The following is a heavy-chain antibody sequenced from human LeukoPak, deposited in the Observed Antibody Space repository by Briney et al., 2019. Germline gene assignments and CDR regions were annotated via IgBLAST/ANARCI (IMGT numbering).Heavy chain of an antibody. J-gene: IGHJ4*02. CDR1: GFTFSSYG. CDR2: IISSGSIV. CDR3: ARGRLYGEYDY. Sequence: GGSLRLSCAASGFTFSSYGMHWVRQAPGKGLEWISDIISSGSIVYYADSVKGRFTISRDNAKDSLYLQMNSLRAEDTAVYYCARGRLYGEYDYWGQGTLVTVSS. V-gene: IGHV3-48*01. D-gene: IGHD4-17*01.